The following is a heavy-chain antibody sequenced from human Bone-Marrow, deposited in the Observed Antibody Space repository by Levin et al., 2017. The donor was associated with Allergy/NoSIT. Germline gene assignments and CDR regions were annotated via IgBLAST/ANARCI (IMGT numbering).Heavy chain of an antibody. CDR2: INRDGSSS. Sequence: HPGGSLRLSCAASGFTFSIHWMHWVRQIPGKGLVWVAGINRDGSSSFYADSVKGRFTISRDNAKNTLFLQMNSLRVEDTAVYFCAREFGLGLRYFDWAPYYFDFWGQGTRVTVSS. CDR1: GFTFSIHW. V-gene: IGHV3-74*01. D-gene: IGHD3-9*01. J-gene: IGHJ4*02. CDR3: AREFGLGLRYFDWAPYYFDF.